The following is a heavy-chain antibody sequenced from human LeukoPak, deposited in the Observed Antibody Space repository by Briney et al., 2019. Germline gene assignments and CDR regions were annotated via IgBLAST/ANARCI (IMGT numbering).Heavy chain of an antibody. Sequence: GGSLRLSCAACGFPFSIYAMHGAPEAPGRGLVCLAVRAYDVGNEYYANPVKGRFTIFKDNRKSTLYLQMNRLRPEDAAVYYCARVGLIAAVGSFDYWGQGTLVTVSS. D-gene: IGHD6-13*01. V-gene: IGHV3-30*04. J-gene: IGHJ4*02. CDR1: GFPFSIYA. CDR2: RAYDVGNE. CDR3: ARVGLIAAVGSFDY.